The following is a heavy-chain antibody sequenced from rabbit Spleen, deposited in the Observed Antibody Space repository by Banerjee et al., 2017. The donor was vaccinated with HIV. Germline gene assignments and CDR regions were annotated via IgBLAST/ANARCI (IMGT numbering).Heavy chain of an antibody. D-gene: IGHD4-1*01. Sequence: QLVESGGGLVTLGGSLKLSCKASGIDFSSYGVSWVRQAPGKGLEWIGYIDPVFGITYYANWVNGRFTISSHNAQNTLFLQLNSLTAADTATYFCVREVAAKFNLWGPGTLVTVS. CDR2: IDPVFGIT. CDR1: GIDFSSYG. CDR3: VREVAAKFNL. V-gene: IGHV1S7*01. J-gene: IGHJ4*01.